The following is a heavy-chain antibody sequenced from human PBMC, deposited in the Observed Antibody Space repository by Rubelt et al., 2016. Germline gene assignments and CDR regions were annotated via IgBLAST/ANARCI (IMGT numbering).Heavy chain of an antibody. V-gene: IGHV1-46*01. CDR3: GRYLGIRGDFGY. Sequence: QVQLVQSGAEVKKPGASVKVSCKASGYTFTSYYMHWVRQAPGQGLEWMGIINPSGGSTSYAQKCPGRVTMARYTSTRGVYRGGSSLRSEGTAVDYGGRYLGIRGDFGYWGQGTLVTVSS. CDR2: INPSGGST. D-gene: IGHD7-27*01. J-gene: IGHJ4*02. CDR1: GYTFTSYY.